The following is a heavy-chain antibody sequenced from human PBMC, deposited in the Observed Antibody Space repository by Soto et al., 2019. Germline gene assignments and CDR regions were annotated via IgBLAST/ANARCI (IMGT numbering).Heavy chain of an antibody. CDR3: ASEVVIIRSSAFDI. D-gene: IGHD4-17*01. Sequence: GGSLRLSCAASGFTFSSHSMNWVRQAPGKGLEWVSSISSSSSYIYYADSVKGRFTISRDNAKNSLYLQMNSLRAEDTAVYYCASEVVIIRSSAFDIWGQGTMVTVSS. CDR1: GFTFSSHS. CDR2: ISSSSSYI. J-gene: IGHJ3*02. V-gene: IGHV3-21*01.